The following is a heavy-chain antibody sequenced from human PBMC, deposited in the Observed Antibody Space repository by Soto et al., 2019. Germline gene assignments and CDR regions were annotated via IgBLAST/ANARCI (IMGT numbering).Heavy chain of an antibody. CDR2: IRGSGGST. Sequence: LRLSCAASGLTFSGYAMSWVRQAPGKGLEWVSAIRGSGGSTYYADSVKGRFTISRDNSKNTLYLQMNSLRAEDTAVYYCAKDLNTMIVVVLDAFDIWGQGTMVTVSS. CDR1: GLTFSGYA. V-gene: IGHV3-23*01. D-gene: IGHD3-22*01. J-gene: IGHJ3*02. CDR3: AKDLNTMIVVVLDAFDI.